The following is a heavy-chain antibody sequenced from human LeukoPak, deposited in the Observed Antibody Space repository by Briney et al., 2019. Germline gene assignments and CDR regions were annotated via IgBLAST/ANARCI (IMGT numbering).Heavy chain of an antibody. CDR1: GGSFSSEA. J-gene: IGHJ4*02. CDR2: IIPIFGTA. Sequence: SVKVSCRAFGGSFSSEAISWVRQAPGQGLEWMGGIIPIFGTANYAQKFQGRVTITTDESTSTAYMEVSSLRSEDTAVYYCGRKAGDCGGGTCYSIDYWGQGTLVTVSS. D-gene: IGHD2-15*01. V-gene: IGHV1-69*05. CDR3: GRKAGDCGGGTCYSIDY.